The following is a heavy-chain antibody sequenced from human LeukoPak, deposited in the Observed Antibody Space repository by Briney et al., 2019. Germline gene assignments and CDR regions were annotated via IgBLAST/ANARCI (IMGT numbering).Heavy chain of an antibody. CDR2: INPNSGGT. J-gene: IGHJ4*02. V-gene: IGHV1-2*06. CDR1: GYTFTGYY. D-gene: IGHD4-23*01. Sequence: ASVKVSCKASGYTFTGYYMHWVRQAPGQGLEWMGRINPNSGGTNYAQKFQGRVTMTRDTSISTAYMELSRLRSDDTAVYYCAREAYGGNSEGGYYFDYRGQGTLVTVSS. CDR3: AREAYGGNSEGGYYFDY.